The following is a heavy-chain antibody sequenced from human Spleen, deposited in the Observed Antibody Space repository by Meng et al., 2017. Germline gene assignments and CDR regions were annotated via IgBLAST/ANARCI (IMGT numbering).Heavy chain of an antibody. D-gene: IGHD6-19*01. V-gene: IGHV3-53*04. CDR1: GFTVSSNY. J-gene: IGHJ4*02. Sequence: GGSLRLSCAASGFTVSSNYMSWVRQTPGKELEWVSVLFRDGTTYYADSVKGRFTISRHISENTLYIQMNSLRTDDTAMYYCATAPYSSCWTAGRDYWGQGTMVTVSS. CDR3: ATAPYSSCWTAGRDY. CDR2: LFRDGTT.